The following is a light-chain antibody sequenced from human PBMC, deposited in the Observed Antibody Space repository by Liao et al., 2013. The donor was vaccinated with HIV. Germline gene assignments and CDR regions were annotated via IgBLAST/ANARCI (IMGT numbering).Light chain of an antibody. CDR1: NTGSET. CDR3: QVWDSSSDHVV. CDR2: YDS. J-gene: IGLJ3*02. Sequence: SSVLTQPPSVSVAPGKTARITCGGNNTGSETVHWSQQKPGQAPVLVIFYDSDRPSGVPERFSGSNSGNTATLTITRVEAGDEADYYCQVWDSSSDHVVFGGGTKLTVL. V-gene: IGLV3-21*04.